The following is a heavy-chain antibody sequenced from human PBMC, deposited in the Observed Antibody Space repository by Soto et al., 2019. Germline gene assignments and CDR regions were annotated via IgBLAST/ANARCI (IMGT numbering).Heavy chain of an antibody. CDR3: ARGGGSTFNWFDP. D-gene: IGHD2-15*01. J-gene: IGHJ5*02. V-gene: IGHV4-39*01. Sequence: QLQLQESGPGLVKPSETLSLTCTVSGGSISSFNYFWGWIRQPPGKGLEWNGSLYYSGNTYYNPSLQSRVTISVDTSKKQCTLTLRSVTAADTAVYYCARGGGSTFNWFDPWGQGTLVTVSP. CDR1: GGSISSFNYF. CDR2: LYYSGNT.